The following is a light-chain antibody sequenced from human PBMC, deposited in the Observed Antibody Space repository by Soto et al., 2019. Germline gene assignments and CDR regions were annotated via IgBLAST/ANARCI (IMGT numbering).Light chain of an antibody. Sequence: QSVLTQPPSASGSPGQSVTISCTGTSSDVGGYNYVSWYQQHPGKAPKLMIYEVSKRPSGVADRFSGSKSGNTASLTVSGLQAEDEADYYCSSYAGSNRVVFGGGTKLTVL. CDR3: SSYAGSNRVV. J-gene: IGLJ2*01. CDR1: SSDVGGYNY. V-gene: IGLV2-8*01. CDR2: EVS.